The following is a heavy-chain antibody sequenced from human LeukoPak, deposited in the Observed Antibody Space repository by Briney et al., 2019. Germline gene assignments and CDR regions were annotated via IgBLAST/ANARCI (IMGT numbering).Heavy chain of an antibody. D-gene: IGHD6-13*01. CDR1: GFTFDDYA. J-gene: IGHJ4*02. Sequence: GGSLRLSCAASGFTFDDYAMHWVRQAPGKGLEWVAGISWNSGSIGYADSVKGRFTISRDNAKNSLYLQMNSLRAEDTALYYCAKDMAYSSSWYYFDYWGQGTLVTVSS. CDR2: ISWNSGSI. V-gene: IGHV3-9*01. CDR3: AKDMAYSSSWYYFDY.